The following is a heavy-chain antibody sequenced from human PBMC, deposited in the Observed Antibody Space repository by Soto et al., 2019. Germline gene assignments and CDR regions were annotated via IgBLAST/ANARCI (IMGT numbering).Heavy chain of an antibody. D-gene: IGHD4-17*01. CDR2: IYYSGST. J-gene: IGHJ4*02. Sequence: QVQLQESGPGLVKPSQTLSLTCTVSGGSISSGDYYWSWIRQPPGKGLEWIGYIYYSGSTYYNPSLNSRVTISVDKSKNQFSLKLSSVTAADTAVYYCARDEMTTVTFDYWGQGTLVTVSS. CDR3: ARDEMTTVTFDY. CDR1: GGSISSGDYY. V-gene: IGHV4-30-4*01.